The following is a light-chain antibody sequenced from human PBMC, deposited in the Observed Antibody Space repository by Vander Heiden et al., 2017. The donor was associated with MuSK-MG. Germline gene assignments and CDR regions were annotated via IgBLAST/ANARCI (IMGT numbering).Light chain of an antibody. CDR3: QPSDSSIRGLVV. J-gene: IGLJ2*01. CDR2: WIS. CDR1: SSNIGAGYD. V-gene: IGLV1-40*01. Sequence: VLTHPPSVSGAPGHVVTISCTGSSSNIGAGYDVHWYYQLPGTDPKLRSFWISNRPSGVPDRFSGAKSGTSASPVTTARQDEDEADYYCQPSDSSIRGLVVFGGGTKLTVL.